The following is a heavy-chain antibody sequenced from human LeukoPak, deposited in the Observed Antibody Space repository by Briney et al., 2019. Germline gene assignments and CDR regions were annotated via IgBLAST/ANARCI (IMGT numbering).Heavy chain of an antibody. Sequence: ASVKVSCKASGYTFTSYGISWVRQAPGQGLEWMGWISAYNGNTNYAQKLQGRVTMTTDTSTSTAYMELRSPRSDDTAVYYCARDIAADTAMVTKRVDYWGQGTLVTVSS. CDR2: ISAYNGNT. D-gene: IGHD5-18*01. CDR3: ARDIAADTAMVTKRVDY. J-gene: IGHJ4*02. V-gene: IGHV1-18*01. CDR1: GYTFTSYG.